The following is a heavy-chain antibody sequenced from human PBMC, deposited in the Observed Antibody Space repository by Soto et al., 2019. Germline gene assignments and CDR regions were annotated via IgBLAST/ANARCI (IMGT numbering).Heavy chain of an antibody. CDR2: TYYRSKWDN. CDR1: GDSVSTNSAT. V-gene: IGHV6-1*01. Sequence: PSQTLSLTCAISGDSVSTNSATSDWIRQSPSRGLEWLGRTYYRSKWDNDYAVSVKGRITINPDTSNNQLSLQLNSVTPDDTAVYYCARLIGNSWLDSWGQGVLVTVSS. J-gene: IGHJ5*01. D-gene: IGHD2-8*01. CDR3: ARLIGNSWLDS.